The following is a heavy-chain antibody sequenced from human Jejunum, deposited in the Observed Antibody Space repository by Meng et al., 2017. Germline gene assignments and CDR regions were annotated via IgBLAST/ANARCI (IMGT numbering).Heavy chain of an antibody. CDR1: GLTVSGYL. D-gene: IGHD4-17*01. Sequence: EWLRVVAGEGLVQQGGSPMLSCSANGLTVSGYLIHWVGQAPGKGLVWGSRINPNGSSTTYADSVKGRFTISRDNAKNTLYLQMNNLRAEDTALYHCARPFGYGDYSGFAYWGQGTLVTVSS. V-gene: IGHV3-74*01. CDR2: INPNGSST. CDR3: ARPFGYGDYSGFAY. J-gene: IGHJ4*02.